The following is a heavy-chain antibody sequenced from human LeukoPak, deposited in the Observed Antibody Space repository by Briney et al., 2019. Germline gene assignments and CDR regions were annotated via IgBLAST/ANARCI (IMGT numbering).Heavy chain of an antibody. J-gene: IGHJ6*03. Sequence: PSETLSLTCTVSGGSISSYYWSWIRQPPGKGLEWIGYIYCSGSTNYNPSLKSRVTISVDTSKNQFSLKLSSVTAADTAVYYCARVPYYYDSSGYYNPYYMDVWGKGTTVTVSS. CDR3: ARVPYYYDSSGYYNPYYMDV. CDR1: GGSISSYY. CDR2: IYCSGST. D-gene: IGHD3-22*01. V-gene: IGHV4-59*01.